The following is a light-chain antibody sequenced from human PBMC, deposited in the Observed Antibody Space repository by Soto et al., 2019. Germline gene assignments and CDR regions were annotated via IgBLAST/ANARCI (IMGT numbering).Light chain of an antibody. CDR2: DAS. CDR1: QSISSW. Sequence: DIQMTQSPSTLSASVGDRVTITCRASQSISSWLAWYQQKPGKAPKLLIYDASSLESGVPSRFSGSGSATDVTLTSSSLQPDDFATYYCQQYNSYWTFGQGTKVEIK. J-gene: IGKJ1*01. CDR3: QQYNSYWT. V-gene: IGKV1-5*01.